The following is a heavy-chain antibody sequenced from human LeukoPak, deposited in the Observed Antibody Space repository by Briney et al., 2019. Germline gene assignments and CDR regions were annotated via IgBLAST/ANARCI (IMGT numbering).Heavy chain of an antibody. CDR2: IYHSGST. D-gene: IGHD3-16*01. Sequence: SETLSLTCTVSGYSISSGYYWGWIRQPPGKGLEWIGSIYHSGSTYYNPSLKSRVTISVDTSKNQFSLKLSSVTAADTAVYYCARDLNYATGWFDPWGQGTLVTVSS. J-gene: IGHJ5*02. V-gene: IGHV4-38-2*02. CDR1: GYSISSGYY. CDR3: ARDLNYATGWFDP.